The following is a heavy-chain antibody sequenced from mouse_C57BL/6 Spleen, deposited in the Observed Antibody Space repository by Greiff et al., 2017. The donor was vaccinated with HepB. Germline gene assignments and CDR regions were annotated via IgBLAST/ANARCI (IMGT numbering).Heavy chain of an antibody. CDR3: ARYGSRDAKDY. CDR1: GFTFTDYY. CDR2: IRNKANGYTT. D-gene: IGHD1-1*01. V-gene: IGHV7-3*01. Sequence: DVKLVESGGGLVQPGGSLSLSCAASGFTFTDYYMSWVRQPPGKALEWLGFIRNKANGYTTEYSASVKGRFTISRDNSQSILYLQMNALRAEDSATYYCARYGSRDAKDYWGQGTSVTVSS. J-gene: IGHJ4*01.